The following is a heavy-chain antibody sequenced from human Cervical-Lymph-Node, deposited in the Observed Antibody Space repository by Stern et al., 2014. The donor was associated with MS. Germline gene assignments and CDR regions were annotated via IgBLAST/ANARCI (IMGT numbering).Heavy chain of an antibody. CDR3: ARDHAIAVAGTGLGY. V-gene: IGHV3-21*02. CDR2: ISSSSSYI. J-gene: IGHJ4*02. D-gene: IGHD6-19*01. Sequence: EVQLVESGGGLVKPGGSLRLSCAASGFTFSSYSMNWVRQAPGTGLEWVSSISSSSSYIYYADSVKGRFTISRDNAKNSLYLQMNSLRAEDTAVYYCARDHAIAVAGTGLGYWGQGTLVTVSS. CDR1: GFTFSSYS.